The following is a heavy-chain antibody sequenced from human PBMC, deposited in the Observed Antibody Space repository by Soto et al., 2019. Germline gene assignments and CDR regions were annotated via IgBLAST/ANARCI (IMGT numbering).Heavy chain of an antibody. D-gene: IGHD3-22*01. CDR2: IYYSGST. V-gene: IGHV4-31*03. Sequence: KPSETLSLTCTVSGGSISSGGYYWSWIRQHPGKGLEWIGYIYYSGSTYYNPSLKSRVTISVDTSKNQFSLKLSSVTAADTAVYYCARGKGIHYYDSSGYYSHSWFDPWGQGTLVTVSS. J-gene: IGHJ5*02. CDR1: GGSISSGGYY. CDR3: ARGKGIHYYDSSGYYSHSWFDP.